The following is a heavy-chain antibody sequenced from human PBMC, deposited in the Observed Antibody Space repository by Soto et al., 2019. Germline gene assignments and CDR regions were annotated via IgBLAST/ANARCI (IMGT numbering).Heavy chain of an antibody. CDR3: ARELVVPAARWFDP. CDR1: GFTFSSYS. D-gene: IGHD2-2*01. CDR2: ISSSSSTI. Sequence: EVQLVESGGGLVQPGGSLRLSCAAPGFTFSSYSMNWVRQAPGKGLEWVSYISSSSSTIYYADSVKGRFTISRDNAKNSLDLQMNSLRDEDTAVYYCARELVVPAARWFDPWGQGTLVTVSS. J-gene: IGHJ5*02. V-gene: IGHV3-48*02.